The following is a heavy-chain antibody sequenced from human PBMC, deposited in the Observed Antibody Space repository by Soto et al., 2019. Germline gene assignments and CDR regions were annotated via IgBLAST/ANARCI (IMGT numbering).Heavy chain of an antibody. J-gene: IGHJ4*02. CDR2: ISGRGGSM. V-gene: IGHV3-23*01. CDR1: GFTFSGYA. Sequence: EVQLLESGGGLVQPGGSLSLSCEASGFTFSGYAMRWVRQAPGKGLEWVSAISGRGGSMYYADSVKGRFTISRDNSKNTLYLQMNSLRAEDTAVYYCARRGSGSYYDYWGQGTLVTVSS. D-gene: IGHD1-26*01. CDR3: ARRGSGSYYDY.